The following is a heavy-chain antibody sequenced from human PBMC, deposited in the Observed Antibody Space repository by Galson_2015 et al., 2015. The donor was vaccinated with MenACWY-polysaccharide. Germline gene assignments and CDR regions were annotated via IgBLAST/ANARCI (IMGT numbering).Heavy chain of an antibody. CDR3: ARDPRGARSSYFDN. CDR1: GFTFSDYY. Sequence: SLRLSCAASGFTFSDYYMHWLRQAPGKGLEWVSYISDSGSAIYFADSVKGRFIISRDNAKNSLYLQMNSLRAEDTAVYFCARDPRGARSSYFDNWGQGILVTVSS. J-gene: IGHJ4*02. D-gene: IGHD3-10*01. CDR2: ISDSGSAI. V-gene: IGHV3-11*01.